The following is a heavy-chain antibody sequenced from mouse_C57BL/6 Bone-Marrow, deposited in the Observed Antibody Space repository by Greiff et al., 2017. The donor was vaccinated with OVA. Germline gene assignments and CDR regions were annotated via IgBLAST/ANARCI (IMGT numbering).Heavy chain of an antibody. D-gene: IGHD1-1*01. V-gene: IGHV1-64*01. J-gene: IGHJ2*01. CDR1: GYTFTSYW. Sequence: VQLQQPGAELVKPGASVKLSCKASGYTFTSYWMHWVKQRPGQGLEWIGMIHPNSGSTNYNEKFKSKATLTVDKSSSTAYMQLSSLTSEDSAVYYCARPIHYGSSPYYFDYWGQGTTLTVSS. CDR3: ARPIHYGSSPYYFDY. CDR2: IHPNSGST.